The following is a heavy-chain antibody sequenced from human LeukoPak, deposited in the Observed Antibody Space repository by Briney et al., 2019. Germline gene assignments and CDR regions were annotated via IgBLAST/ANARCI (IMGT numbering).Heavy chain of an antibody. V-gene: IGHV3-48*03. CDR1: GFTFSSYE. J-gene: IGHJ6*02. D-gene: IGHD1-26*01. CDR2: ISSSGSTI. Sequence: GGSLRLSCAASGFTFSSYEMNWVRQAPGKGLEWVSYISSSGSTIYYADSVKGRFTISRDNAKNSLYLQMNSLRAEDTAVYYYARDQVGATTYYYYGMDVWGQGTTVTVSS. CDR3: ARDQVGATTYYYYGMDV.